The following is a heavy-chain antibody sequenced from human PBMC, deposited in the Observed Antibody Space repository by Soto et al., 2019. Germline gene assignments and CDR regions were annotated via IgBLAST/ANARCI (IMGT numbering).Heavy chain of an antibody. CDR2: INHSGST. CDR3: ARTLGRDGYNFADY. Sequence: SETLSLTCAIYGGSFSGYYWSWLRQPPGKGLEWIGEINHSGSTNYNPSLKSRVTISADTSKNQFSLKLSSVTAADTAVYYCARTLGRDGYNFADYWGQGTLVTVSS. J-gene: IGHJ4*02. V-gene: IGHV4-34*01. D-gene: IGHD5-12*01. CDR1: GGSFSGYY.